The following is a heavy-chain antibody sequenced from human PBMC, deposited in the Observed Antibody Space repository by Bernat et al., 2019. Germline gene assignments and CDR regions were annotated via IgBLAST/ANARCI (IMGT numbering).Heavy chain of an antibody. D-gene: IGHD3-22*01. CDR2: ISYDGSNK. Sequence: VQLVESGGGLVQPGGSLKLSCAASGFIFSGSAIHWVRQAPGKGLEWVAVISYDGSNKYYADSVKGRFTISRDSSKNTVYLQMNTLRADDTAVYYCARDKSDYYDSSGYLYYWGQGSLVTVSS. V-gene: IGHV3-30-3*01. CDR3: ARDKSDYYDSSGYLYY. CDR1: GFIFSGSA. J-gene: IGHJ4*02.